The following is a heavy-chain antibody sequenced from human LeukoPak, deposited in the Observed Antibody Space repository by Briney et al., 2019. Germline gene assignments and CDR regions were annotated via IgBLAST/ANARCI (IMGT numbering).Heavy chain of an antibody. D-gene: IGHD6-13*01. CDR1: GISFSSYG. J-gene: IGHJ3*01. V-gene: IGHV3-23*01. Sequence: GGSLRLSCAASGISFSSYGMSWVRQAPGKGLEWVSAISGSGDSRYYADSVKGRFTISRDNSKNTLCLQMNNVRAEDTAVYSCAKDLAAAGTDTFDVWGQGTMVTVTS. CDR2: ISGSGDSR. CDR3: AKDLAAAGTDTFDV.